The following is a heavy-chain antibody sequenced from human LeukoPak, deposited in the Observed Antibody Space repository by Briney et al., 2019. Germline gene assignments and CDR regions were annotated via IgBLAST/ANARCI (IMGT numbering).Heavy chain of an antibody. CDR2: IIPILDMA. Sequence: SVKASYKASGGTFSTYAFSWVRQAPGQGLEWMGRIIPILDMANYAQKFQGRVTITADKSTSTAYMELSSLRSEDTAVYYCARGEAAAGTWNYWGQGTLVTVSS. CDR1: GGTFSTYA. D-gene: IGHD6-13*01. CDR3: ARGEAAAGTWNY. J-gene: IGHJ4*02. V-gene: IGHV1-69*04.